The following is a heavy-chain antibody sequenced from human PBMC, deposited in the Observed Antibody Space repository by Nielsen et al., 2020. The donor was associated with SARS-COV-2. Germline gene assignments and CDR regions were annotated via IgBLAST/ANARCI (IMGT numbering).Heavy chain of an antibody. Sequence: GGSLRFSCAASGFTFSSYGMHWVRQAPGKGLEWVAVISYDGSNKYYADSVKGRFTISRDNSKNTLYLQMNSLRAENTAVYYCAKDLFAAMDTAMAIDYWGQGTLVTVSS. J-gene: IGHJ4*02. V-gene: IGHV3-30*18. CDR1: GFTFSSYG. D-gene: IGHD5-18*01. CDR3: AKDLFAAMDTAMAIDY. CDR2: ISYDGSNK.